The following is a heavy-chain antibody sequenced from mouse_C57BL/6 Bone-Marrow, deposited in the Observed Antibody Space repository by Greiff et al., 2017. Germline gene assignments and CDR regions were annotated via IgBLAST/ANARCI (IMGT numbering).Heavy chain of an antibody. V-gene: IGHV1-62-2*01. Sequence: VKLVESGAELVKPGASVQLSCKASGYTFTEYTIHWVKKRSGQGLEWIGWFYPGSGSIKYNEKFKDKATLTADKSSSTVYMELSRLTSEDSAVYFCARHEFSNLAMDYWGQGTSVTVSS. CDR1: GYTFTEYT. J-gene: IGHJ4*01. CDR2: FYPGSGSI. CDR3: ARHEFSNLAMDY. D-gene: IGHD2-5*01.